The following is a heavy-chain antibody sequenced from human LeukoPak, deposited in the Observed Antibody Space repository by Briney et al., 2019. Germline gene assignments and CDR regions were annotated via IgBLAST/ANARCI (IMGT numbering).Heavy chain of an antibody. V-gene: IGHV4-38-2*02. CDR2: IHSGESP. D-gene: IGHD6-19*01. CDR3: ARDSAGWGY. Sequence: SETLSLTCTVSGYSISSGYFWGWIRQPPGKGLEWIAIIHSGESPYYSPSLESRVTMAIDTSKNQLSLKLSSVTAADTAVYYCARDSAGWGYWGQGTLVTVSS. J-gene: IGHJ4*02. CDR1: GYSISSGYF.